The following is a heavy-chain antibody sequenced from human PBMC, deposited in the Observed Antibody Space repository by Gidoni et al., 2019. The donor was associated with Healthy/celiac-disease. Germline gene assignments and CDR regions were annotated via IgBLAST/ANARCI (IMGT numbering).Heavy chain of an antibody. V-gene: IGHV3-9*01. CDR1: GFTFDDYA. J-gene: IGHJ4*02. CDR3: AKGPGYSSGWYTY. CDR2: ISWNSGSI. Sequence: EVQLVESGGGLVQPGRSLRLSCAASGFTFDDYAMHWVRQAPGKGLEWVSGISWNSGSIGYADSVKGRFTISRDNAKNSLYLQMNSLRAEDTALYYCAKGPGYSSGWYTYWGQGTLVTVSS. D-gene: IGHD6-19*01.